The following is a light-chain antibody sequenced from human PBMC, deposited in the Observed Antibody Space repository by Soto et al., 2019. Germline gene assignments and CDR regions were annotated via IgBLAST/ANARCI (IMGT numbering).Light chain of an antibody. V-gene: IGLV2-14*03. CDR3: NSYTSSNTFVV. Sequence: QSVLTQPASVSGSPGQSITISCTGTSSDVGGYAYVSWYQQHPGKAPKLMIYDVTNRPSGFSNRFSASKSGNTASLTISGLQAEDEADYYCNSYTSSNTFVVFGTGTKVTVL. CDR1: SSDVGGYAY. CDR2: DVT. J-gene: IGLJ1*01.